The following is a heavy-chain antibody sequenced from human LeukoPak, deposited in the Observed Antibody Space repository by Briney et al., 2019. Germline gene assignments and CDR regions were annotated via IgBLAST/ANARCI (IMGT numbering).Heavy chain of an antibody. J-gene: IGHJ3*02. CDR1: GFTLSSYE. Sequence: GGSLRLSCAASGFTLSSYEMNWVRPAPGEGLGWVSYISSSGSHIYYADSVKCRVTISRDNAKNSLYLQMSSLRAEDTAVYYCARNPLGYCSGGSCYGDAFDIWGQGTMVTVSS. V-gene: IGHV3-48*03. D-gene: IGHD2-15*01. CDR3: ARNPLGYCSGGSCYGDAFDI. CDR2: ISSSGSHI.